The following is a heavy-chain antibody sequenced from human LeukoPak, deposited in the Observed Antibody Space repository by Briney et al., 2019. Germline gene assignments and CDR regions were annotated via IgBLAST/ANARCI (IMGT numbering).Heavy chain of an antibody. CDR1: GFSFSSYA. V-gene: IGHV3-23*01. CDR3: AKDHWDY. Sequence: GGSLRLSCAASGFSFSSYAMSWVRQAPGKGLEWVSGISGSGDNTYYVDSVKGRFTISRDNSKNTLYLQMSSLRAEDTAVYYCAKDHWDYWGQGTLVTVSS. D-gene: IGHD1-1*01. CDR2: ISGSGDNT. J-gene: IGHJ4*02.